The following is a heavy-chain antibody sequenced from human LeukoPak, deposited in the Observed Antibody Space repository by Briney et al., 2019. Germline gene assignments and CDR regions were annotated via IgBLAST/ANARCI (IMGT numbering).Heavy chain of an antibody. CDR1: GYIFSNYG. CDR3: ARDVPGTTPFDY. CDR2: ISAKNGDT. V-gene: IGHV1-18*01. D-gene: IGHD1-7*01. Sequence: GASVKVSCKASGYIFSNYGISWVRQAPGQGLEWMRWISAKNGDTNYIQKFRGRVTMTTDTSTSTAYMELWSLRSDDTAVYYCARDVPGTTPFDYWGQGTLVTVSS. J-gene: IGHJ4*02.